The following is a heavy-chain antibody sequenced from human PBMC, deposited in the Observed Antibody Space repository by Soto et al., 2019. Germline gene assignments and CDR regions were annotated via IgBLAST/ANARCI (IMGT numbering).Heavy chain of an antibody. Sequence: GGSLRLSCAASGFTFSSYAMSWVRQAPGKGLEWVSAISGSGGSTYYADSVKGRFTISRDNSKNTLYLQMNSLRAEDTAVYYCAKDIALWWLRIVSFDYWGQGTLVTVSS. CDR2: ISGSGGST. D-gene: IGHD5-12*01. CDR1: GFTFSSYA. CDR3: AKDIALWWLRIVSFDY. V-gene: IGHV3-23*01. J-gene: IGHJ4*02.